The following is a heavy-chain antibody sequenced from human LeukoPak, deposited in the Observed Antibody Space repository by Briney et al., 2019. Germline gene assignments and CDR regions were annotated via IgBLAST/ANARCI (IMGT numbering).Heavy chain of an antibody. D-gene: IGHD3-16*02. CDR1: GFTFSNYW. CDR2: LNSDGSST. CDR3: ARGGDYVWGSYRSAWFDP. V-gene: IGHV3-74*01. Sequence: GGSLRLSCAASGFTFSNYWMHWVRQAPGKGLVWVSRLNSDGSSTNYADSVKGRFTISRDNSKNTLYLQMNSLRAEDTAVYYCARGGDYVWGSYRSAWFDPWGQGTLVTVSS. J-gene: IGHJ5*02.